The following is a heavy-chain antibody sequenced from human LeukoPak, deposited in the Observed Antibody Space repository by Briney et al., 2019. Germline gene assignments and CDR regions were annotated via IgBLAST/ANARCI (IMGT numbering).Heavy chain of an antibody. CDR3: ARDPGGSYGMDV. CDR2: ISSSSYI. J-gene: IGHJ6*02. D-gene: IGHD3-10*01. V-gene: IGHV3-21*01. CDR1: GFTFSSYS. Sequence: GGSLRLSCAASGFTFSSYSMNWVRQAPGRGLEWVSSISSSSYIYYADSVKGRFTISRDNAKNSLYLQVNSLRAEDTAVYYCARDPGGSYGMDVWGQGTTVTVSS.